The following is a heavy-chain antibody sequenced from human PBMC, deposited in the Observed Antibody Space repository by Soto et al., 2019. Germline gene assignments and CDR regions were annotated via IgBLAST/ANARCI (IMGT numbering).Heavy chain of an antibody. V-gene: IGHV1-18*01. CDR2: ISAYNGNT. Sequence: QVQLVQSGGEAKKPGASVKVSCKASGYTFISYGVSWVRQAPGQGLEWMGWISAYNGNTNYAQKLQGRVTMTTDTSTSTAYMELRSLRSDDTAVYYCPRDALGVRGYGLDVWGQGTTVTVSS. J-gene: IGHJ6*02. D-gene: IGHD3-10*01. CDR3: PRDALGVRGYGLDV. CDR1: GYTFISYG.